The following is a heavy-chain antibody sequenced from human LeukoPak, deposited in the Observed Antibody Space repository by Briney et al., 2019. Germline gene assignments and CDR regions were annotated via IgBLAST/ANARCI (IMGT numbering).Heavy chain of an antibody. CDR2: INHSGST. Sequence: SETLSLTCAVYGGSFSGYYWSWIRQPPGKGLEWIGEINHSGSTNYNPSLKSRVTISVDTSKNQFSLKLNSVTAAATAVYYCARGGLYYDFWSGSAAVRYYMDVWGKGTTVTVSS. CDR1: GGSFSGYY. CDR3: ARGGLYYDFWSGSAAVRYYMDV. V-gene: IGHV4-34*01. D-gene: IGHD3-3*01. J-gene: IGHJ6*03.